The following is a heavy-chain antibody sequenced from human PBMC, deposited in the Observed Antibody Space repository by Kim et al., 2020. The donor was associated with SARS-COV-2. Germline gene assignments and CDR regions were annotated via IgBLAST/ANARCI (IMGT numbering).Heavy chain of an antibody. D-gene: IGHD6-19*01. CDR2: TYYRSKWYN. CDR1: GDSVSSNSAA. CDR3: ARASILAVAGTRNYYGRDV. Sequence: SQTLSLTCAISGDSVSSNSAAWNWIRQSPSRGLEWLGRTYYRSKWYNDYAVSVKSRITINPDTSKNQFSLQLNSVTPEDTAVYYCARASILAVAGTRNYYGRDVWGPGTTVTIA. J-gene: IGHJ6*02. V-gene: IGHV6-1*01.